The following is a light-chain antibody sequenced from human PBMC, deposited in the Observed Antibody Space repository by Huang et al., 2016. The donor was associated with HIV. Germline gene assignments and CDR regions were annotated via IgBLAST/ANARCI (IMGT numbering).Light chain of an antibody. Sequence: EIVLTQSPGTLSLSPGERATLSCRASQSVSSSYLAWYQQKPGQAPRLLIYGASSRATGIPDRVSGSGSGTDFTLTISRLEPEDFAVYYWQQYGSSLYTFGQGTKLEIK. CDR3: QQYGSSLYT. V-gene: IGKV3-20*01. CDR1: QSVSSSY. CDR2: GAS. J-gene: IGKJ2*01.